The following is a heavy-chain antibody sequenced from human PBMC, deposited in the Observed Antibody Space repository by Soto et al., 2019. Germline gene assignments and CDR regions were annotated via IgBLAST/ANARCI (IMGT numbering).Heavy chain of an antibody. J-gene: IGHJ6*02. CDR2: ITSSSSYI. D-gene: IGHD1-20*01. V-gene: IGHV3-21*01. CDR3: ARGDNTDYYGMDV. Sequence: EVRLVESGGGLVKPGGSLRLSCTASGFTFSSYSMNWVRQAPGKGLEWVSSITSSSSYIYYADSVKGRFTISRENAKNSLNLQMNSLRAEDTAVYYCARGDNTDYYGMDVWGQGTTVNVSS. CDR1: GFTFSSYS.